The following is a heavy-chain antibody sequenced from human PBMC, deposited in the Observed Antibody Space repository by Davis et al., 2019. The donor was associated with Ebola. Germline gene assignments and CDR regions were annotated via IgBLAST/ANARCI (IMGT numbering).Heavy chain of an antibody. V-gene: IGHV1-18*04. D-gene: IGHD3-22*01. J-gene: IGHJ4*02. Sequence: ASVKVSCKASGYTFTSYGISWVRQAPGQGLEWMGWISAYNGNTNYAQKLQGRVTMTTDTSTSTAYMELSRLRSDDTAVYYCARDLGDSSGYYLNYWGQGTLVTVSS. CDR3: ARDLGDSSGYYLNY. CDR2: ISAYNGNT. CDR1: GYTFTSYG.